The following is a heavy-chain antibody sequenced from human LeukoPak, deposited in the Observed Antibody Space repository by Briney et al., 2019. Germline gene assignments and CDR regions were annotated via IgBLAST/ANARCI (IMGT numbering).Heavy chain of an antibody. V-gene: IGHV3-33*01. Sequence: GGSLRLSCAASGFTFSTYTMHWVRQAPGKGLEWVAVIWSDGSNENYADSVKGRFTISRDNSKNTLYLQMDSLGAEETAVYYCARALRGWPLDYWGQGTLVTVSS. D-gene: IGHD6-19*01. CDR2: IWSDGSNE. J-gene: IGHJ4*02. CDR1: GFTFSTYT. CDR3: ARALRGWPLDY.